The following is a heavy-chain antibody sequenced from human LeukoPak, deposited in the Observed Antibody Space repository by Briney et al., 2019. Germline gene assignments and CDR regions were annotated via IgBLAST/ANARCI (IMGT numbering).Heavy chain of an antibody. CDR3: ARSKGLLTEGTTGTTFPPNWFDP. J-gene: IGHJ5*02. V-gene: IGHV4-39*01. CDR2: IYYSGST. Sequence: PSETLSLTCTVSGGSTSNTSYYWGWIRQPPGKGLEWIGSIYYSGSTYYNPSLKSRVTISVDTSKNQFSLKLSSVTAADTAVYYCARSKGLLTEGTTGTTFPPNWFDPWGQGTLVTVSS. CDR1: GGSTSNTSYY. D-gene: IGHD1-1*01.